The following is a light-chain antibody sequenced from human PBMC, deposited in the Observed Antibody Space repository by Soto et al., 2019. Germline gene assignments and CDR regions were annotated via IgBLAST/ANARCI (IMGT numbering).Light chain of an antibody. CDR1: QSVGSY. Sequence: EVVLTQSPATLSLSPGERATLSCWASQSVGSYLAWYQQKLGQAPRLLIYDTSNRATGIPARFSGSGSGTDFTLTISSLEPEDFAVYYCQQRSDWRSFGQGTKLEIK. V-gene: IGKV3-11*01. J-gene: IGKJ2*01. CDR2: DTS. CDR3: QQRSDWRS.